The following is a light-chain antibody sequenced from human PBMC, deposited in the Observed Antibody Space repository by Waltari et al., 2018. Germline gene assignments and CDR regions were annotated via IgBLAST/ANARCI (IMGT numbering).Light chain of an antibody. CDR3: QKYGTLPAT. Sequence: EIVLTQSPGTLSLSPGERATFSCRSSQSFSKCLAWYQQKPGQAPRRLIYDASTRATGIPDRFSATGWGTDFSLSISRLEPEDFAVYCCQKYGTLPATFGQGTKVQ. CDR2: DAS. J-gene: IGKJ1*01. CDR1: QSFSKC. V-gene: IGKV3-20*01.